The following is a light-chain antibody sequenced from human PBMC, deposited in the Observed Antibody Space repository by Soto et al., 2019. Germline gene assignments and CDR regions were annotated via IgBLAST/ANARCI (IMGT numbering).Light chain of an antibody. J-gene: IGKJ1*01. CDR3: LQDNSYPWT. V-gene: IGKV1-6*01. CDR1: QDIRND. CDR2: AAT. Sequence: IQLTQTPSTLSASVRDRVTITCRASQDIRNDLHWYQQKPGEAPNLLIYAATTFQSGVPSRFSGSGSGTHFTLNISSLQPEDLATYFCLQDNSYPWTFGQGTKVEIK.